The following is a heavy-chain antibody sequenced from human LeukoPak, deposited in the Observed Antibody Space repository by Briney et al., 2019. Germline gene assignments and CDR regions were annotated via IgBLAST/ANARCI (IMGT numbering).Heavy chain of an antibody. V-gene: IGHV1-2*02. D-gene: IGHD3-3*01. Sequence: GASVKVSCKTSGYTFTGYYMHWVRQAPGQGLVWMGWIHPNNGGTIYARSLQGRVTMTSDTSISTAYLELNSLISDDTAMYFCARGTQTIFGVIDYWGQGTLVTVSS. J-gene: IGHJ4*02. CDR2: IHPNNGGT. CDR1: GYTFTGYY. CDR3: ARGTQTIFGVIDY.